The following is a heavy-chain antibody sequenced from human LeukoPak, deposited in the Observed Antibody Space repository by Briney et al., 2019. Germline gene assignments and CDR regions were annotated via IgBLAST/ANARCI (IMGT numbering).Heavy chain of an antibody. CDR3: ARSYSSSGYYYYGMDL. J-gene: IGHJ6*02. CDR2: IYYSGNT. D-gene: IGHD6-6*01. CDR1: GGSISTYY. Sequence: SETLSLTCTVSGGSISTYYWSWIRQPPGKGLEWIGYIYYSGNTIYNSSLKSRVTISVDKSKNQFSLKLSSVTAAGTAVYYCARSYSSSGYYYYGMDLWGQGTTVTVSS. V-gene: IGHV4-59*01.